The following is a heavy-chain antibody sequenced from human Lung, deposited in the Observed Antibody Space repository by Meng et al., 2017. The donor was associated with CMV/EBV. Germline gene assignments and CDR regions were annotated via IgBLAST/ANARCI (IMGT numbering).Heavy chain of an antibody. CDR3: ARGQVQCSTINCRDYRFSVMDV. J-gene: IGHJ6*02. Sequence: ASVXVSXXASGYTFSNYDIIWVRQASGQGLEWVGWMNPNRGNTAYAQKFQGRVTMTRGTSTSIAYMELSSLRSGDTAVYYCARGQVQCSTINCRDYRFSVMDVWGQGXTVTVSS. CDR2: MNPNRGNT. CDR1: GYTFSNYD. D-gene: IGHD2/OR15-2a*01. V-gene: IGHV1-8*01.